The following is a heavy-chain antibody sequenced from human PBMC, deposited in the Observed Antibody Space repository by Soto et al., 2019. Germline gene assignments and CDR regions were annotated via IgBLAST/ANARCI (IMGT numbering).Heavy chain of an antibody. CDR3: ARGNILTSYSWLEVGFDY. D-gene: IGHD3-9*01. V-gene: IGHV1-46*01. CDR2: INPSGGST. J-gene: IGHJ4*02. CDR1: GYTFTSYY. Sequence: QVQLVQSGAEVKKPGASVKVSCKASGYTFTSYYMHWVRQAPGQGLEWMGIINPSGGSTSYAQKFQGRGTMNRDRSTSTVYMELSSLRSEDTAVYYCARGNILTSYSWLEVGFDYWGQGTLVTVSS.